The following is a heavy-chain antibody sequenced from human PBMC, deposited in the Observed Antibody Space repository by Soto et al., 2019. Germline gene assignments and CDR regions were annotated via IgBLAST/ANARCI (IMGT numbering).Heavy chain of an antibody. J-gene: IGHJ4*02. Sequence: EVQLVESGGGLVQPGGSLRLSYAASGFRFSSNWMNWVRQAPGKGLEWVANIKKDGSEKNYVDSVKGRFAISRDNAKNSLFLQMNSLRVEDTAVYYCASDSDEAPFDYWGQGTLVTVSS. CDR1: GFRFSSNW. D-gene: IGHD1-26*01. V-gene: IGHV3-7*01. CDR3: ASDSDEAPFDY. CDR2: IKKDGSEK.